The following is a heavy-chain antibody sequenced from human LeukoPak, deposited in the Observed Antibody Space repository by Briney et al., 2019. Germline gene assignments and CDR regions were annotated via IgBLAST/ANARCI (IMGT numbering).Heavy chain of an antibody. CDR1: GYTFTSYG. J-gene: IGHJ4*02. Sequence: SCKASGYTFTSYGISWVRQAPGTGLEWVAVISYDGSNKYYADSVKGRFTISRDNSKNTLYLQMNSLRAEDTAVYYCARETAFSGSYIFDYWGQGTLVTVSS. D-gene: IGHD1-26*01. CDR2: ISYDGSNK. CDR3: ARETAFSGSYIFDY. V-gene: IGHV3-30*03.